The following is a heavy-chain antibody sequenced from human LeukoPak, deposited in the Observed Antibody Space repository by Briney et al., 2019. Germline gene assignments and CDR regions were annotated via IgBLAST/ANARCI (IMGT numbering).Heavy chain of an antibody. CDR2: IYTTGTT. V-gene: IGHV4-4*07. CDR1: SGSISSYY. Sequence: SETLSLTRTVSSGSISSYYRGWVRQPPGKGLEWIGRIYTTGTTHYNPSLKSRVTMSIDTSTNQFSLNLRSMTAADTAVYFCGRQGYTATYYFLDYWSQGTLVAVS. D-gene: IGHD1-26*01. J-gene: IGHJ4*02. CDR3: GRQGYTATYYFLDY.